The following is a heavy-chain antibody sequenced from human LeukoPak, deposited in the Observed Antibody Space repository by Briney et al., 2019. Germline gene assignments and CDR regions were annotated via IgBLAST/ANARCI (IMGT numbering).Heavy chain of an antibody. V-gene: IGHV6-1*01. D-gene: IGHD3-10*01. J-gene: IGHJ5*01. Sequence: SQALSLTCAISGDSVSSNSAAWNWIRQSPSRGLEWLGRTYYKSKWLNDYAVSVKGRITINPDTSSNQLSLQLHSVTPEDTAVYYCAREKVMRGGNRLDSLGQGTLVTVSS. CDR3: AREKVMRGGNRLDS. CDR2: TYYKSKWLN. CDR1: GDSVSSNSAA.